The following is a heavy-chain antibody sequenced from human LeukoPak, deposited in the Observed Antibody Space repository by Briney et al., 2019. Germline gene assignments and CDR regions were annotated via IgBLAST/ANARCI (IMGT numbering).Heavy chain of an antibody. D-gene: IGHD3-16*01. V-gene: IGHV1-2*02. J-gene: IGHJ4*02. CDR2: INPNSGDT. CDR1: GYTFTGYF. Sequence: GASVKVSCKASGYTFTGYFMRWVRQAPGQGLEWMGWINPNSGDTNYAQKFQGRVTMTRDTSISTAYMELSRLRSDDTAVYYCARDWADTLDYWGQGTLVTVSS. CDR3: ARDWADTLDY.